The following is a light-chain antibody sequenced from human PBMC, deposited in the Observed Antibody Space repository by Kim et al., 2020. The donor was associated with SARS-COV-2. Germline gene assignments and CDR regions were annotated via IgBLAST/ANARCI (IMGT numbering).Light chain of an antibody. V-gene: IGKV1-39*01. J-gene: IGKJ2*01. CDR3: QQSYSTPYT. Sequence: SASIGDRVTITCRASQSISSYLNWYQQKTEKAPTLLIYAASSLQSGVPSRFSGSGSGTDFTLTIRSLQPEDFATYYCQQSYSTPYTFGQGTKLEI. CDR1: QSISSY. CDR2: AAS.